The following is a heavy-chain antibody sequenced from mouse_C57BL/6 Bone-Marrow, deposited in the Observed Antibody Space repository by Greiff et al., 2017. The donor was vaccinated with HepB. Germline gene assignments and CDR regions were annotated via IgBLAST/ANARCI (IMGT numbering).Heavy chain of an antibody. V-gene: IGHV5-2*01. CDR2: INSDGGST. CDR3: ARRGETGTGYFDD. J-gene: IGHJ1*03. D-gene: IGHD4-1*01. Sequence: EVQLVESGAGLVQPGASLKLSCESNEYEFPSYDMPWVRKTPEKRLELVAAINSDGGSTYYPDTMERRFILSRDKTKKTQYMQMSSLRSEDTAVYYCARRGETGTGYFDDWGTGTTVTVSS. CDR1: EYEFPSYD.